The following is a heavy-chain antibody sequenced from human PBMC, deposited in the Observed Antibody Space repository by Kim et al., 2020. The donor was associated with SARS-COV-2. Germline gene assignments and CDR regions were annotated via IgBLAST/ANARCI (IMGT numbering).Heavy chain of an antibody. V-gene: IGHV4-34*01. J-gene: IGHJ4*02. CDR1: GGSFSGYY. CDR2: INHSGST. D-gene: IGHD3-16*02. CDR3: AIAAITFGGVIDAILDY. Sequence: SETLSLTCAVYGGSFSGYYWSWIRQPPGKGLEWIGEINHSGSTNYNPSLKSRVTISVDTSKNQFSLKLSSVTAADTAVYYCAIAAITFGGVIDAILDYWGQGTLVTVSS.